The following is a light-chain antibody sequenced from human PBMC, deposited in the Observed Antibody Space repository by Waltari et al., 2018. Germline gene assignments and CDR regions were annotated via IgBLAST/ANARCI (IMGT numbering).Light chain of an antibody. CDR3: QQYYSNPRT. V-gene: IGKV4-1*01. Sequence: DIVMTQSPDSLAVSLGERATINCKSSQSVLYSSNNKNYLTWYQQKPGQPPKLLIYWASTRESGVPDQFSGSGSGTDFTLTISSLQAEDVAVYYCQQYYSNPRTFGQGTRVEIK. CDR1: QSVLYSSNNKNY. CDR2: WAS. J-gene: IGKJ1*01.